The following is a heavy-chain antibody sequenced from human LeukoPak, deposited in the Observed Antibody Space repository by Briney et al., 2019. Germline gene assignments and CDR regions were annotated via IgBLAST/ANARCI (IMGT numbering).Heavy chain of an antibody. CDR1: GDSISSYY. V-gene: IGHV4-4*07. D-gene: IGHD6-6*01. Sequence: SETLSLTCTVSGDSISSYYWSWIRQPAGKGLEWIGRLYTSGSTIYNPSLKSRVTISVDKSKNQFSLKLTSVTAADTAVYYCARGPICDSSCYLDYWGQGSLVAVSS. CDR3: ARGPICDSSCYLDY. CDR2: LYTSGST. J-gene: IGHJ4*02.